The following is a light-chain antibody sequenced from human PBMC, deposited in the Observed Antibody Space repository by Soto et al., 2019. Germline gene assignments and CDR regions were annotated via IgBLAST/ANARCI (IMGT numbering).Light chain of an antibody. CDR2: EGS. V-gene: IGLV2-23*01. CDR1: SSDVGSYNL. J-gene: IGLJ2*01. CDR3: SSYAGRGV. Sequence: QSALTQPASVSGSPGQSITISCTGTSSDVGSYNLVSWYQQHPGKAPKLMIYEGSKRPSGVSDRFSGSTSSNTASLKISGLQGEDEDDYYCSSYAGRGVVGGGTKLTVL.